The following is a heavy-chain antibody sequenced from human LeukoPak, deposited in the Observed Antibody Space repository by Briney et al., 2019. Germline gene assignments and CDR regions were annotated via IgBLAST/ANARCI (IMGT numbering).Heavy chain of an antibody. CDR3: ATGRLDSSGWHNWFDP. CDR2: INPSGGST. D-gene: IGHD6-19*01. Sequence: GASVKVSCKASGYTFTSYYMHWVRQAPGQGLEWMGIINPSGGSTSYAQKFQGRVTMTRDTSTSTVYMELSSLRSEDTAVYYCATGRLDSSGWHNWFDPWGQGTLVTVSS. CDR1: GYTFTSYY. V-gene: IGHV1-46*01. J-gene: IGHJ5*02.